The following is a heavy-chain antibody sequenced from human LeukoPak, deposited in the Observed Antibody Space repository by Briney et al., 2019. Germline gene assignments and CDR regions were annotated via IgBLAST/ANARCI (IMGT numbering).Heavy chain of an antibody. V-gene: IGHV4-34*01. CDR3: ARHLDYDFWSGYFPGPFDY. J-gene: IGHJ4*02. CDR1: GGSFSGYY. CDR2: INHSGST. Sequence: SETLSLTCAVYGGSFSGYYWSWIRQPPGKGLEWIGEINHSGSTNYNPSLKSRVTISVDTSKNQFSLKLSSVTAADTAVYYCARHLDYDFWSGYFPGPFDYWGQGTLVTVSS. D-gene: IGHD3-3*01.